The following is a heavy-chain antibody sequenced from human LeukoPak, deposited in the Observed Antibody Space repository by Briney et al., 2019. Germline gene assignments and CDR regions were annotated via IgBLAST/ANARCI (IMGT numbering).Heavy chain of an antibody. CDR2: IYSGGST. Sequence: GGSLRLSCAASGFTVSSNHMSWVRQAPGKGLEWVSVIYSGGSTYYADSVKGRFTISRDNSKNTLYLQMNSLRAEDTAVYYCARDQLGYCSSTSCYPYYYYGMDVWGQGTTVTVSS. V-gene: IGHV3-66*01. D-gene: IGHD2-2*01. J-gene: IGHJ6*02. CDR3: ARDQLGYCSSTSCYPYYYYGMDV. CDR1: GFTVSSNH.